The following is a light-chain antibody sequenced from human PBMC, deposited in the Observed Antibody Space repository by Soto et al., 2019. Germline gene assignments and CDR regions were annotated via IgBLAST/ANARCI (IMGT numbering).Light chain of an antibody. CDR2: EVS. V-gene: IGLV2-14*01. J-gene: IGLJ1*01. CDR1: SSDVGGYNY. CDR3: SSYTSSSTLYV. Sequence: LTQPASVSGSPGQSITISCTGTSSDVGGYNYVSWYQQHPGKAPKLMIYEVSNRPSGVSNRFSGSKSGNTASLTISGLQAEDETDYYCSSYTSSSTLYVFGTGTKVTVL.